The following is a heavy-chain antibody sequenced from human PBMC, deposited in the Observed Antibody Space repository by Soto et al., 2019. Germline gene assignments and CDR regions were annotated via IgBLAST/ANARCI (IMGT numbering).Heavy chain of an antibody. V-gene: IGHV3-23*01. J-gene: IGHJ6*03. Sequence: EVQLLESGGGLVQPGGSLRLSCAASGFTFSSYAMSWVRQAPGKGLEWVSAIRGSGGSTSYADSVKGRFTISTDNSKITLNLQMTSLSAADTAVYYCAKVPPNHYDVLSATPYYYYYYMDVWGKGTTVTVS. CDR2: IRGSGGST. CDR3: AKVPPNHYDVLSATPYYYYYYMDV. CDR1: GFTFSSYA. D-gene: IGHD3-3*01.